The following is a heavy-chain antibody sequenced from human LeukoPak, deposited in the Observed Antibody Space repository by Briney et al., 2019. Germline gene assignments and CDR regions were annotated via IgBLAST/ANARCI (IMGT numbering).Heavy chain of an antibody. J-gene: IGHJ3*02. V-gene: IGHV1-58*01. CDR2: IIVGSGTT. CDR3: AAERYGGISDCCNFEI. Sequence: SVKISCKSSGFSFSSSAVQWVRQARGQRLEWIGWIIVGSGTTNYAQSLQGRLTITRDMSTNTAYMELSSLSSEDTAVYYCAAERYGGISDCCNFEIWGQGTMVTVSS. D-gene: IGHD4-23*01. CDR1: GFSFSSSA.